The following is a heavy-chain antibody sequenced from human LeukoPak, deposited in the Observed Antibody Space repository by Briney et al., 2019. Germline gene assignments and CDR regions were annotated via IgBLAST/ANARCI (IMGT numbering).Heavy chain of an antibody. D-gene: IGHD6-13*01. Sequence: PGGSLRLSCAASGFTFSSYAMHWVRQAPGKGLEWVAVISYDGSNKYYADSVKGRFTISRDNSKNTLYLQMNSLRAEDTAVYYCARLSSSWLDDPKENAFDIWGQGTMVTVSS. CDR2: ISYDGSNK. V-gene: IGHV3-30-3*01. CDR1: GFTFSSYA. CDR3: ARLSSSWLDDPKENAFDI. J-gene: IGHJ3*02.